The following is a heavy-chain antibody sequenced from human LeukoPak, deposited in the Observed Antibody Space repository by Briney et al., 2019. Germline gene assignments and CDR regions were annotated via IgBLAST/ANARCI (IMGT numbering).Heavy chain of an antibody. CDR3: AKGSVVVPAAPHFFDY. J-gene: IGHJ4*02. Sequence: GGSLRLSCAASGFTFSSYAMSWVRQAPGKGLEWVSAISGSGGSTYYADSVKGRFTISRDNSKNTLYLQMNSLRAEDTAVYYCAKGSVVVPAAPHFFDYWGQGTPVTVSS. CDR2: ISGSGGST. CDR1: GFTFSSYA. D-gene: IGHD2-2*01. V-gene: IGHV3-23*01.